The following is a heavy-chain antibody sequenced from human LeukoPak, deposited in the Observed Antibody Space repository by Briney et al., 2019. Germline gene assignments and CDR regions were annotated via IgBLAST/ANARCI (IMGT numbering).Heavy chain of an antibody. V-gene: IGHV3-48*02. D-gene: IGHD6-6*01. CDR3: PTGIVAAHLCHY. Sequence: GGSLRLSCAASGFTFSTYSMHWVRQAPGKGLEWVSYICSGRSYIFYADSVKGRFTISRDNAKNSLYLQMNSLRDEDTAVYYCPTGIVAAHLCHYWGQGTLVTVSS. CDR2: ICSGRSYI. CDR1: GFTFSTYS. J-gene: IGHJ4*02.